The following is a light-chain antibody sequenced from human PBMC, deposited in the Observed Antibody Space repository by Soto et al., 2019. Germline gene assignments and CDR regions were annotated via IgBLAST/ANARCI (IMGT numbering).Light chain of an antibody. CDR2: KVS. CDR3: QQYNSHPWT. V-gene: IGKV1-5*03. CDR1: QSIRSW. Sequence: DIQMTQSPSTLPASVGDRVTVTCRASQSIRSWLAWYQEKPGKAPKLLIYKVSLLETGVPSRFSGSGSGTEFTLTISSLQTDDFGTYYCQQYNSHPWTFGQGTKVDIK. J-gene: IGKJ1*01.